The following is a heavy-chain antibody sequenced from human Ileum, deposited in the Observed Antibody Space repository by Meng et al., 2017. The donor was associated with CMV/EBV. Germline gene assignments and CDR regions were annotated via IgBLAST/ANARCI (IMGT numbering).Heavy chain of an antibody. D-gene: IGHD3-10*01. V-gene: IGHV3-21*06. CDR2: ISSGNSLK. CDR3: ARDEGVLGWFDP. CDR1: GFIFSSFN. J-gene: IGHJ5*02. Sequence: GGSLRLSCGASGFIFSSFNMHWVRQPPGKGLEWVSFISSGNSLKHYSESLKGRFTISRDNANNLLYLQMNSLRAEDTAVYYCARDEGVLGWFDPWGQGTLVTVSS.